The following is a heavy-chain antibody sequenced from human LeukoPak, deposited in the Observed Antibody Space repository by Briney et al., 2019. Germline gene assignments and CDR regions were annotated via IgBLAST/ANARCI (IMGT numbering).Heavy chain of an antibody. J-gene: IGHJ5*02. Sequence: SETLSLTCAVYGGSFSGYYWSWIRQPPGKGLEWIGEINHSGSTNYNPSLKSRVTISVDTSKNQFSLKLSSVTAADTAVYYCARHPFQYPFDHWGQGTVVSVSS. V-gene: IGHV4-34*01. CDR2: INHSGST. CDR1: GGSFSGYY. CDR3: ARHPFQYPFDH. D-gene: IGHD4-4*01.